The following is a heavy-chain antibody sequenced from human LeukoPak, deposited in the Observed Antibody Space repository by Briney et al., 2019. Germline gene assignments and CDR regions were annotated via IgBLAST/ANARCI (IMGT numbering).Heavy chain of an antibody. Sequence: SETLSLTCTVSGGSISSYYWSWIRQPPGKGLEWIGYIYYSGSTNYNPSLKSRVTISVDTSKNQFSLKLSSVTAADTAVYYCARRKHEYSGSWYGAFDIWGQGTMVTVSS. D-gene: IGHD6-13*01. J-gene: IGHJ3*02. CDR1: GGSISSYY. CDR3: ARRKHEYSGSWYGAFDI. CDR2: IYYSGST. V-gene: IGHV4-59*08.